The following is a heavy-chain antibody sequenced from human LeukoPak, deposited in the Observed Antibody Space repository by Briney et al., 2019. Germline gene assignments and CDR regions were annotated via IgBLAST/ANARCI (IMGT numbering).Heavy chain of an antibody. CDR3: AKDGVYDYVWGSYRYDAFDI. CDR1: GFTLSSYA. Sequence: PGGSLRLSCAASGFTLSSYAMSWVRQAPGKGLEWVSAISGGGGSTYYADSVKGRFTISRDNSKNTLYLQMNSLRAEDTAVYYCAKDGVYDYVWGSYRYDAFDIWGQGTMVTVSS. CDR2: ISGGGGST. D-gene: IGHD3-16*02. V-gene: IGHV3-23*01. J-gene: IGHJ3*02.